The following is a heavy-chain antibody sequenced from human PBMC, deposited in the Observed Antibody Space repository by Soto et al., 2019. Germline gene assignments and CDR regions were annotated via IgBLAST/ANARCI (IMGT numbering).Heavy chain of an antibody. CDR3: ARLYCSSSSCYSVGAFDI. V-gene: IGHV3-33*01. J-gene: IGHJ3*02. CDR2: IWFDGSDK. Sequence: HPGGSLRLSCAASGFTFISYGMHWVRQAPGKGLEWVALIWFDGSDKYYVDSVKGRFTISRDNSKNTVHLQMNSLRVEDTAVYYCARLYCSSSSCYSVGAFDIRGQGTVVTVSS. CDR1: GFTFISYG. D-gene: IGHD2-2*01.